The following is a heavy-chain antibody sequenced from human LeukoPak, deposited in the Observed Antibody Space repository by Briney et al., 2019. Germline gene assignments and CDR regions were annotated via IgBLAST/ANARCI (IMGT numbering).Heavy chain of an antibody. J-gene: IGHJ5*02. CDR2: ISYDGSNK. D-gene: IGHD5-18*01. V-gene: IGHV3-30*04. Sequence: GGSLRLSCAASGFTFSSYTMHWVRQAPGKGLEWVAVISYDGSNKYYADSVKGRFTISRDNSKNTLYLQMNSLRAEDTAVYYCAREGMQLWLRQWFDPWGQGTLVTVSS. CDR3: AREGMQLWLRQWFDP. CDR1: GFTFSSYT.